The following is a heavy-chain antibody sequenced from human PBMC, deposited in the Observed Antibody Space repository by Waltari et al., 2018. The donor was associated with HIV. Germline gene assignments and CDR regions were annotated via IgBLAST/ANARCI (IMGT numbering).Heavy chain of an antibody. CDR2: ISGGGSKT. CDR1: GFGFANLG. D-gene: IGHD6-6*01. Sequence: EVQLLASGGESTQPGKSLTIYCGGSGFGFANLGMGWVRRAPGGGLESIASISGGGSKTYYVDSVKGRFTISRDNSKNVMYLKMTNLKVDDTAMYFCAKDLSISSARPRLVSFDFWSQGTQVSVAS. V-gene: IGHV3-23*01. CDR3: AKDLSISSARPRLVSFDF. J-gene: IGHJ4*02.